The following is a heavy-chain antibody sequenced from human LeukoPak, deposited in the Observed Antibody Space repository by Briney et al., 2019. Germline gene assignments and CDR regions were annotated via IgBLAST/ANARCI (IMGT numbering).Heavy chain of an antibody. J-gene: IGHJ3*02. Sequence: PAGTLSLTCAVYGGSFSGYYWNWIRQAPGKGLEWIGEINHSGSTNYNPSLKRRVTISVDTSKNQFSLKLSSVTAADTAVYYCAIQLERLYLYAFDIWGQGTMVTVSS. D-gene: IGHD1-1*01. CDR1: GGSFSGYY. V-gene: IGHV4-34*01. CDR3: AIQLERLYLYAFDI. CDR2: INHSGST.